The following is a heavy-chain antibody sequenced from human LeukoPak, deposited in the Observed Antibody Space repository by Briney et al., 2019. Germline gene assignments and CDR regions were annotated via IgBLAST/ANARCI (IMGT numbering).Heavy chain of an antibody. V-gene: IGHV1-18*01. CDR2: ISAYNGHT. J-gene: IGHJ4*02. CDR1: GYTFTSYG. D-gene: IGHD1-26*01. Sequence: APVKVSCKASGYTFTSYGISWVRQAPGQGFEWMGWISAYNGHTNYVQDLQDRVTMTTDASTSTAYMELTSLRSDDTAVYYCARVGEIVGATPWFDYWGQGTLVTVSS. CDR3: ARVGEIVGATPWFDY.